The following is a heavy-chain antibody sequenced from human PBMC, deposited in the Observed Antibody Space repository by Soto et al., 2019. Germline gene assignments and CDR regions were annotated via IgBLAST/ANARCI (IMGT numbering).Heavy chain of an antibody. CDR1: GGSISSSSYY. Sequence: QLQLQESGPGLVKPSETLSLTCTVSGGSISSSSYYWGWIRQPPGKGLEWIGRIYYSGCTYYNPSLKSRGSISVGTCKNQFSLKLSSVIAADTAVYYCARRGKPSNYDFWSGYFLEYSWGQGTLVTVAS. CDR3: ARRGKPSNYDFWSGYFLEYS. V-gene: IGHV4-39*01. D-gene: IGHD3-3*01. J-gene: IGHJ4*02. CDR2: IYYSGCT.